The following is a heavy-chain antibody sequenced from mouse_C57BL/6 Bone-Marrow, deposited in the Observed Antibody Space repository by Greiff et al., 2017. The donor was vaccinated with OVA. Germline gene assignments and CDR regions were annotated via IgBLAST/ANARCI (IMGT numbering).Heavy chain of an antibody. CDR3: ARRGPGGY. V-gene: IGHV1-61*01. CDR1: GYTFTSYW. J-gene: IGHJ2*01. CDR2: IYPSDSET. Sequence: VQLQQPGAELVRPGSSVKLFCKASGYTFTSYWMDWVKQRPGQGLEWIGNIYPSDSETHYNQKFKDKATLTVDKSSSTAYMQLSSLTSEDSAVYYCARRGPGGYWGQGTTLTVSS.